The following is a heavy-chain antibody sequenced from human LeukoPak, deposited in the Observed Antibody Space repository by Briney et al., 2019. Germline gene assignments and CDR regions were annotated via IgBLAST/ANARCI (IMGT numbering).Heavy chain of an antibody. V-gene: IGHV3-21*01. CDR2: ISDTGTYI. J-gene: IGHJ4*02. Sequence: PGRSLRLSCAASGFTFSSYGMHWVRQAPGKGLEWVSSISDTGTYIYYADSLKGRITISRDNAKNSLFLQINSLRAEDTAVYYCARDLSRYSFGEAYYFDSWGPGTLITVSS. CDR3: ARDLSRYSFGEAYYFDS. D-gene: IGHD5-12*01. CDR1: GFTFSSYG.